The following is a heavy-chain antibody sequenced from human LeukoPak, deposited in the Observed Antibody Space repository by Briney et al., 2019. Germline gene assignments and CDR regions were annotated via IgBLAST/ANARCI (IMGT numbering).Heavy chain of an antibody. CDR1: GGTFSSYA. D-gene: IGHD6-19*01. Sequence: GASVKVSCKASGGTFSSYAISWVRQAPGQGLEWMGGIIPIFGTANYAQKFQGRVTITADKSTSTAYMELSSLRSEDTAVYYCAREPSIAVFYMDVWGKGTTVTVSS. J-gene: IGHJ6*03. CDR2: IIPIFGTA. V-gene: IGHV1-69*06. CDR3: AREPSIAVFYMDV.